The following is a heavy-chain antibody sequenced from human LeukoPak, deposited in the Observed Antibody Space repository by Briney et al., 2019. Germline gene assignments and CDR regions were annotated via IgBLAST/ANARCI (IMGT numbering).Heavy chain of an antibody. CDR2: VHPNGGDT. V-gene: IGHV1-8*01. J-gene: IGHJ5*02. CDR3: ARGPRNDP. D-gene: IGHD1-14*01. CDR1: GYPFTTWE. Sequence: GASVKVSCKTSGYPFTTWEINWVRQAAGQGLEWMGWVHPNGGDTDYAQRFQGRVTMTRDTSTSTVYMELRGLRYDDTAVYFCARGPRNDPWGQGTLVTVSS.